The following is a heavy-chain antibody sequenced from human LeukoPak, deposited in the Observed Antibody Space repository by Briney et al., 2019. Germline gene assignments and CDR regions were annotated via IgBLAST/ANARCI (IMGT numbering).Heavy chain of an antibody. CDR1: GFPFDDYA. D-gene: IGHD6-13*01. CDR2: INWNGGST. Sequence: GGSLRLSCAASGFPFDDYAMLWVRQAPGKGLEWVSGINWNGGSTGYADSVKGRFTISRDNSKNRLHLQMNNLRDEDTAVYYCAKDLVAAGGRYFDDWGQGTLVTVSS. V-gene: IGHV3-20*04. J-gene: IGHJ4*02. CDR3: AKDLVAAGGRYFDD.